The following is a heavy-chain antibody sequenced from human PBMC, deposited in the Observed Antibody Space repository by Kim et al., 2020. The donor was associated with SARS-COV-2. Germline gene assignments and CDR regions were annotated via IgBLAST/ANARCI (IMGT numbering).Heavy chain of an antibody. J-gene: IGHJ4*02. CDR2: ISWNSGSI. D-gene: IGHD6-13*01. Sequence: GGSLRLSCAASGFTFDDYAMHWVRQAPGKGLEWVSGISWNSGSIGYADSVKGRFTISRDNAKNSLYLQMNSLRAEDTALYYCAKDIEQGGIAAAYDYWGQGTLVTVSS. CDR3: AKDIEQGGIAAAYDY. CDR1: GFTFDDYA. V-gene: IGHV3-9*01.